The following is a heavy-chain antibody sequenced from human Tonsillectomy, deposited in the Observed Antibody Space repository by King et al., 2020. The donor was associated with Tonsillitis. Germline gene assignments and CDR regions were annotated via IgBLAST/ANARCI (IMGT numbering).Heavy chain of an antibody. CDR2: ISSSKSFI. Sequence: VQLVESGGGLVKPGGSLRLTCAASGFTFSVYSMNWVRQAPGKGLEWVSSISSSKSFIHYADSVRGRFTISRDNANNSLFLEMSSLRAEDTAVYYCSRSYYDFWSGYYKGSYYYMDIWGKGTTVTVS. D-gene: IGHD3-3*01. CDR3: SRSYYDFWSGYYKGSYYYMDI. V-gene: IGHV3-21*01. J-gene: IGHJ6*03. CDR1: GFTFSVYS.